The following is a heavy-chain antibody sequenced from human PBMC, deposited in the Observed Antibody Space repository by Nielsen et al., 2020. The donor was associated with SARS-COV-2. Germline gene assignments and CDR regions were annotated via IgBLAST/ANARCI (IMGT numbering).Heavy chain of an antibody. J-gene: IGHJ6*02. Sequence: GGSLRLSCAASGFTFSSYAMHWVRQAPGKGLEWVAVISYDGSNKYYADSVKGRFTISRDNSKNTLYLQMNSLRAEDTAVYYCARADVDTAMVPTLGELYYYYGMDVWGQGTTVTVSS. D-gene: IGHD5-18*01. CDR1: GFTFSSYA. CDR2: ISYDGSNK. CDR3: ARADVDTAMVPTLGELYYYYGMDV. V-gene: IGHV3-30*04.